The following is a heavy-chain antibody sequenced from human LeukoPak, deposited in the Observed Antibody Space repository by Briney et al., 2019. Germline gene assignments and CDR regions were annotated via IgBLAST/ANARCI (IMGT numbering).Heavy chain of an antibody. CDR2: IGTAGDA. J-gene: IGHJ4*02. CDR1: GFTFSSYD. Sequence: GGSLRLSCAASGFTFSSYDMHWVRQATGKGLEWVSAIGTAGDAYYPGSVKGRFTISRENAKNSLYLQMNSLRAGDTAVYYCARAVRTGTTPPDPFFDYWGQGTLVTVSS. V-gene: IGHV3-13*01. D-gene: IGHD1-7*01. CDR3: ARAVRTGTTPPDPFFDY.